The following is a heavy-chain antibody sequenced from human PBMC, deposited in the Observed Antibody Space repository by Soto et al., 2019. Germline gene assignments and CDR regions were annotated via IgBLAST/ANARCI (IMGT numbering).Heavy chain of an antibody. D-gene: IGHD1-26*01. Sequence: GGSLRLSCVGSGFTFSDYWNDWVRQVPGKGLAWVSRIKSDGSRTVYADSVRGRFTISRDNAKNTMYLQMNSLRAEDTAVYYCASLSANGGCWGQGTQVTVSS. V-gene: IGHV3-74*01. J-gene: IGHJ4*02. CDR1: GFTFSDYW. CDR3: ASLSANGGC. CDR2: IKSDGSRT.